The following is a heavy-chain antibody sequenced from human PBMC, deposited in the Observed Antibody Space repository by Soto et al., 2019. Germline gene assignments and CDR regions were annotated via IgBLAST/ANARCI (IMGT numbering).Heavy chain of an antibody. Sequence: SETLSLTWSVSGIAMTCGGNSWGWIRQSPEKVLEWSFSNSHWSTTYYSPSCNSRPSSSIVMTRNQLSLSLNSMTAADKAVYYCATGGGYDSFDFWGQVIQVTVYS. V-gene: IGHV4-30-2*06. CDR3: ATGGGYDSFDF. CDR1: GIAMTCGGNS. D-gene: IGHD2-15*01. J-gene: IGHJ4*02. CDR2: NSHWSTT.